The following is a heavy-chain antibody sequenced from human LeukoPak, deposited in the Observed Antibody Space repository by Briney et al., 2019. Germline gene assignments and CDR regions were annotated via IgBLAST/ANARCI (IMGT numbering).Heavy chain of an antibody. CDR3: ATLVRYCSSTSCYRFDY. CDR2: FDPEDGET. J-gene: IGHJ4*02. D-gene: IGHD2-2*01. V-gene: IGHV1-24*01. CDR1: GYTLTELS. Sequence: ASVKVSCKVSGYTLTELSMHWVRQAPGKGLEWMGGFDPEDGETIYAQKFQGRVTMTEGTSTDTAYMELSSLRSEDTAVYYCATLVRYCSSTSCYRFDYWGQGTLVTVSS.